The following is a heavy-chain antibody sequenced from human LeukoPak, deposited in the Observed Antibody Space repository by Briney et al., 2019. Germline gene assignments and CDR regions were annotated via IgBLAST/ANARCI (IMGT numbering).Heavy chain of an antibody. J-gene: IGHJ4*02. CDR1: GFTFDDYA. D-gene: IGHD3-22*01. Sequence: SLRLSCAASGFTFDDYAMHWVRQAPGKGLEWVSGISWNSGSIGYADSVKGRFTISRDNAKNSLYLQMNSLRPEDMALYYCVKSINYDSSGPFDYWGQGTLVTVSS. V-gene: IGHV3-9*03. CDR2: ISWNSGSI. CDR3: VKSINYDSSGPFDY.